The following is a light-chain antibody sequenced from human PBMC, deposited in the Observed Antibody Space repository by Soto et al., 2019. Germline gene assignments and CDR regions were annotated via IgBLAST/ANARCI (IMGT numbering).Light chain of an antibody. J-gene: IGKJ1*01. V-gene: IGKV1-27*01. CDR1: QSIANY. CDR3: QKYNSAST. CDR2: AAS. Sequence: DIQMTQSPSSLSASVGDRVTITYRASQSIANYLAWYQQKPGKVPKLLINAASTLQSGVPSRFSGSGFGTDFTLTISSLQPEDVATYYCQKYNSASTFGQGTKVEIK.